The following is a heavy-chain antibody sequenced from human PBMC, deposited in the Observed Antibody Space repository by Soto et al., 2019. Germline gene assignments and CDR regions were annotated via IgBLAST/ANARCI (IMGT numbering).Heavy chain of an antibody. V-gene: IGHV3-7*01. CDR2: IKQDGSEK. CDR1: GFTFSSYW. D-gene: IGHD4-17*01. J-gene: IGHJ4*02. Sequence: GGSLRLSCAASGFTFSSYWMSWVRQAPGKGLEWVANIKQDGSEKYYVDSVKGRFTISRDNAKNSLYLLVNSLRAEDTAVYYCARDPYGDYHFDFWGQGTLVTVSS. CDR3: ARDPYGDYHFDF.